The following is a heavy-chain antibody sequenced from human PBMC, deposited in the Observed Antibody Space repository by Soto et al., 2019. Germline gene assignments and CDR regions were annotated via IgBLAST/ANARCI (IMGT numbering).Heavy chain of an antibody. Sequence: QVQLVQSGAEVKKPGASVKVSCKVSGYTLTELSMHWVRHAPGKWREWRGGFDPEDGETIYAQKFQGRVTMTEDTSTDTAYMELSSLRSEDTAVYYCATDHSGYEKSYYYYYGMDVWGQGTTVTVSS. CDR1: GYTLTELS. CDR2: FDPEDGET. J-gene: IGHJ6*02. D-gene: IGHD5-12*01. CDR3: ATDHSGYEKSYYYYYGMDV. V-gene: IGHV1-24*01.